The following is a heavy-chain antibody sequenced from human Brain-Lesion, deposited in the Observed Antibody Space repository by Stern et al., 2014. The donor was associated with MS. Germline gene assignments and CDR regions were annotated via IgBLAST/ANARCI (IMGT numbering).Heavy chain of an antibody. Sequence: QLQESGPGLVKPSQTLSLTCTVSGGAVSSGDRYWSWIRQHPEKGLEWIGYISYSGNTYYNPSLESRVTISMDRSKNQFSLKLRSVTAADTAVYFYPDYWGQGIRVTVSS. CDR2: ISYSGNT. J-gene: IGHJ4*02. V-gene: IGHV4-31*03. CDR3: PDY. CDR1: GGAVSSGDRY.